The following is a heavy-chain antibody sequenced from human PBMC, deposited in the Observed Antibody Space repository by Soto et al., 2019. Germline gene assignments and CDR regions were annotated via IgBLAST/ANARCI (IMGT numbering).Heavy chain of an antibody. Sequence: QVQLQQWGAGLLKPSETLSLTCAVYGGSFSGYYWSWIRQPPGKGLEWIGEINHSGSTNYNPSLKSRVTISVDTSKNQFSRKLSSVTAADTAVYDCARAGWGTSGYLDYWGQGTLVTVSS. V-gene: IGHV4-34*01. CDR3: ARAGWGTSGYLDY. J-gene: IGHJ4*02. CDR1: GGSFSGYY. CDR2: INHSGST. D-gene: IGHD2-2*01.